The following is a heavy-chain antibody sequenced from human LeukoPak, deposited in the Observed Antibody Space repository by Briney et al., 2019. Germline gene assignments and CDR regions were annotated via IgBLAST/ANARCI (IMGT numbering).Heavy chain of an antibody. CDR2: ISGSGGST. J-gene: IGHJ4*02. V-gene: IGHV3-23*01. D-gene: IGHD3-16*01. Sequence: GGSLRLSCAASGFTFSSYVMSWVRQAPGKGLEWVSAISGSGGSTYYADSVKGRFTISRDNSKNTLYLQMNSLRAEDTAVYYCAKDYVWGSYPYYFDYWGQGTLVTVSS. CDR3: AKDYVWGSYPYYFDY. CDR1: GFTFSSYV.